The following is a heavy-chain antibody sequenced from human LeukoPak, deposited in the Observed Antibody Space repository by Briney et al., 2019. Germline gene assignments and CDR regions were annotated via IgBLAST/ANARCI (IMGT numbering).Heavy chain of an antibody. CDR1: GASISSYY. D-gene: IGHD2-21*01. CDR3: ARYSKVAFDI. Sequence: SETLSLTCTVSGASISSYYWSWIRQPPGKGLEWIGRIYTSGSASYNPSLKSRVTLSVDTSKNQFSLRLSSVTAADTAVYYCARYSKVAFDIWGPGTMVTVSS. V-gene: IGHV4-4*07. J-gene: IGHJ3*02. CDR2: IYTSGSA.